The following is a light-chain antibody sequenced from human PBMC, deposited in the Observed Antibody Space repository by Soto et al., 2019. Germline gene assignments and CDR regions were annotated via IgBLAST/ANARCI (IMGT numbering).Light chain of an antibody. Sequence: QSALTQPASVSGSPGQSITISFTGTSSEVGGYNYVSWYQQHPGKAPKLMIYDVSNRPSGVSNRFSGSKSGNTASLTISGLQAEDEADYYCSSYTSSSILYVFGTGTKVTVL. CDR1: SSEVGGYNY. J-gene: IGLJ1*01. CDR3: SSYTSSSILYV. V-gene: IGLV2-14*01. CDR2: DVS.